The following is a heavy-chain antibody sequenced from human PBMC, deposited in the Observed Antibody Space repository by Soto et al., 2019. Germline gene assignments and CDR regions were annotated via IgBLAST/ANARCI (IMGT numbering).Heavy chain of an antibody. V-gene: IGHV1-69*18. CDR1: GDTFSGYP. CDR3: ARDGGFGELKY. CDR2: IIPVFGTT. D-gene: IGHD3-10*01. J-gene: IGHJ4*02. Sequence: QVQLVQSGAELKKPGSSVKVSCKASGDTFSGYPINWVRQAPGEGLEWMGRIIPVFGTTNDAQRFEGRVTFTADESTNTAYMELRGLLSEDTAGYYSARDGGFGELKYWGPGTLVTVSS.